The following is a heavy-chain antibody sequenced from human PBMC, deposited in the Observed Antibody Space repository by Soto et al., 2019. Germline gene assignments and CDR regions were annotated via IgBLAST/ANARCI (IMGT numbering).Heavy chain of an antibody. Sequence: SETLSLTCTVSGGSISSGDYYWSWIRQPPGKGLEWIGYIYYSGSTYYNPSLKSRVTISVDTSKNQFSLKLSSVTAADTAVYYCARTSFGESTYYFDYWGQGTLVTVSS. CDR2: IYYSGST. CDR3: ARTSFGESTYYFDY. CDR1: GGSISSGDYY. V-gene: IGHV4-30-4*01. D-gene: IGHD3-10*01. J-gene: IGHJ4*02.